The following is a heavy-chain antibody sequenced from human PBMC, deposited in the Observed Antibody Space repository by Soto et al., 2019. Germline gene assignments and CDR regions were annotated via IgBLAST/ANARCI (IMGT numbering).Heavy chain of an antibody. J-gene: IGHJ4*02. V-gene: IGHV3-48*01. Sequence: EVQLVESGGGLVQPGGSLRLSCAASGFTFSSYSMNWVRQAPGKGXXXXSYISSSSSTIYYADSVKGRFTISRDNVKNSLYLQMNSLRAEDTAVYYCVSRDWRWGQGTLVTVSS. CDR1: GFTFSSYS. CDR2: ISSSSSTI. D-gene: IGHD3-3*01. CDR3: VSRDWR.